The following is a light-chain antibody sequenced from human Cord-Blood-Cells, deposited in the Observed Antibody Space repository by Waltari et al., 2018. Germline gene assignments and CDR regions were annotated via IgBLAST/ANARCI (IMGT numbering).Light chain of an antibody. CDR3: QQYNSYPFT. J-gene: IGKJ3*01. CDR2: KAS. Sequence: DTQMTWSPSTLSDSVGARVTITCRASQSISSWLAWYHQKPGKAPKLLIYKASSLESGVPSRFSGSGSGTEFTLTISSLQPDDFATYYCQQYNSYPFTFGPGTKVDIK. V-gene: IGKV1-5*03. CDR1: QSISSW.